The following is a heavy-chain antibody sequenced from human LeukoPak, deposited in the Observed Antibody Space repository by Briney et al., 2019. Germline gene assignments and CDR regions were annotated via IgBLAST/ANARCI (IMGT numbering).Heavy chain of an antibody. D-gene: IGHD3-22*01. CDR1: GFTVSSNY. Sequence: HPGGSLRLSCAASGFTVSSNYMSWVRQAPGKGLEWVSVIYSGGSTYYADSVKGRFTISRDNSKNTLYLQMNSLRAEDTAVYYCASRYYDSSGYYPDAFDIWGQGTMVTVSS. CDR3: ASRYYDSSGYYPDAFDI. V-gene: IGHV3-53*01. CDR2: IYSGGST. J-gene: IGHJ3*02.